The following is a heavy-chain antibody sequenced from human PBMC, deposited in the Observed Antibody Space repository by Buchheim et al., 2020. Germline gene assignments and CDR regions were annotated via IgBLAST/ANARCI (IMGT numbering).Heavy chain of an antibody. J-gene: IGHJ6*02. CDR2: IYHSGST. CDR1: GGSISSGGYS. Sequence: QVQLQESGPGLVKPSQTLSLTCAVSGGSISSGGYSWSWIRQPPGKGLEWIGYIYHSGSTYYNPSLKSRVTISVDRSKNQFSLKLSSVTAADTAVYYCARATRFSYYYYGMDVWGQGTT. CDR3: ARATRFSYYYYGMDV. D-gene: IGHD2/OR15-2a*01. V-gene: IGHV4-30-2*01.